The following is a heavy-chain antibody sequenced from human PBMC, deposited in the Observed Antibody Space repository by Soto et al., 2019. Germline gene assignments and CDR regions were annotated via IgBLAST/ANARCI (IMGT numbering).Heavy chain of an antibody. V-gene: IGHV1-3*01. CDR1: GYTFTSYA. CDR3: ARDRGSSSGWYNWFAP. D-gene: IGHD6-19*01. J-gene: IGHJ5*02. Sequence: ASVKVSCKASGYTFTSYAMHWVRQAPGQRLEWMGWINAGNGNTKYSQKFQGRVTITRDTSASTAYMELSSLRSEDTAVYYCARDRGSSSGWYNWFAPWGQGTLVTVSS. CDR2: INAGNGNT.